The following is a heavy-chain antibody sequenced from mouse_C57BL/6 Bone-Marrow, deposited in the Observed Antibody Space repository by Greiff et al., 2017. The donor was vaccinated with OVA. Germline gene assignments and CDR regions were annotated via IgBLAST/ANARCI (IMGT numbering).Heavy chain of an antibody. CDR3: ARRDGYLAWFAY. J-gene: IGHJ3*01. D-gene: IGHD2-3*01. Sequence: EVQRVESGGGLVQPGGSLKLSCAASGFTFSDYYMYWVRQTPEKRLEWVAYISNGGGSTYYPDTVKGRFTISRDNAKNTLYLQMSRLKSEDTAMYYCARRDGYLAWFAYWGQGTLVTVSA. CDR1: GFTFSDYY. V-gene: IGHV5-12*01. CDR2: ISNGGGST.